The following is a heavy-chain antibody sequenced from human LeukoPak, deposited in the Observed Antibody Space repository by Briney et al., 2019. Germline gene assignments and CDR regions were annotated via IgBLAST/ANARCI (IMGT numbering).Heavy chain of an antibody. J-gene: IGHJ3*02. Sequence: SETLSLTCAVYGGSFSGYYWSWIRQPPGKGLEWIGEISHSGSTNYNPSLKSRVTISVDTSKNQFSLKLSSVTAADTAVYYCARCPGSWSGYDAFDIWGQGTMVTVSS. CDR2: ISHSGST. CDR1: GGSFSGYY. CDR3: ARCPGSWSGYDAFDI. D-gene: IGHD6-13*01. V-gene: IGHV4-34*01.